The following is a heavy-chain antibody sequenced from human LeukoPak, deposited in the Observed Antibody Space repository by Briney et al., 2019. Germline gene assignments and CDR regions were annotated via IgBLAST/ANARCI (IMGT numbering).Heavy chain of an antibody. D-gene: IGHD3-10*01. CDR1: GFTFNSYS. V-gene: IGHV3-48*01. J-gene: IGHJ4*02. CDR3: ASRFGEFPDY. Sequence: GGSLRLSCTASGFTFNSYSMNWVRQAPGKGLEWVSDITSGSGTIYYADSVKGRFTISRDNAKNSLYLQMNSLRAEDTAVYYCASRFGEFPDYWGQGTLVTVSS. CDR2: ITSGSGTI.